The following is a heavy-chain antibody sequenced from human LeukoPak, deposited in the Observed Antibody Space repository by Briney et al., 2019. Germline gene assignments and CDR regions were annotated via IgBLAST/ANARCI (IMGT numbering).Heavy chain of an antibody. CDR2: IGISSNKK. CDR3: VRDRGTYRPIDY. CDR1: GFTLRSYT. Sequence: GGSLRLSCAASGFTLRSYTMNWVRQAPGKGLEWVSSIGISSNKKYYADSEKGRFIISRDNAQNSLYLQMNSLRAEDTAIYYCVRDRGTYRPIDYWGQGTLVTVSS. J-gene: IGHJ4*02. D-gene: IGHD1-26*01. V-gene: IGHV3-21*04.